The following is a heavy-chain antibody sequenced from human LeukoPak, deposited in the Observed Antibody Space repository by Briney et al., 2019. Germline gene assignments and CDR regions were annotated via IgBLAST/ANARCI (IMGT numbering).Heavy chain of an antibody. J-gene: IGHJ4*02. V-gene: IGHV3-23*01. CDR1: GVTFSSYS. CDR2: INGGGGT. D-gene: IGHD2-21*02. Sequence: GGSLRLSCVASGVTFSSYSLSWVRQAPGKGLEWVSGINGGGGTYYADSVKGRFTISRDNSKNTLYLQVNSLRAEDTGVYYCAKEPPYCGRDCYFFLDYCSQGILVTVSS. CDR3: AKEPPYCGRDCYFFLDY.